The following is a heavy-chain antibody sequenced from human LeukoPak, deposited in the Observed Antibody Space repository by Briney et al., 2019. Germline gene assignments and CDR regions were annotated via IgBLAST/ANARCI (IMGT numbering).Heavy chain of an antibody. CDR1: GDSISNYY. J-gene: IGHJ3*02. V-gene: IGHV4-59*01. D-gene: IGHD3-16*02. CDR2: IYYSGNT. Sequence: PSETLSLTCSVSGDSISNYYWSWIRQPPGKGLEWIGYIYYSGNTDYNPSLKSRVTISVDTSKNQFSLRLNSVTAADTAVYYCARYRNEGLFAFDIWGQGTMVTVSS. CDR3: ARYRNEGLFAFDI.